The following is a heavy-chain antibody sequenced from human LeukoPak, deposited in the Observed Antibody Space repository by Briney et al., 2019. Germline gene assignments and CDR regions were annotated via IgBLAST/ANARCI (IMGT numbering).Heavy chain of an antibody. J-gene: IGHJ4*02. CDR3: ARWDSLGSGLDC. V-gene: IGHV3-48*02. CDR2: ITTRSSTK. Sequence: GGSLRLSCAASGFTFGSYAMNWVRQAPGKGLEWVSYITTRSSTKLYADSVRGRFTISRDNAKNSLYLQMNSLRDEDTALYYCARWDSLGSGLDCWGQGTLVTVSS. D-gene: IGHD3-10*01. CDR1: GFTFGSYA.